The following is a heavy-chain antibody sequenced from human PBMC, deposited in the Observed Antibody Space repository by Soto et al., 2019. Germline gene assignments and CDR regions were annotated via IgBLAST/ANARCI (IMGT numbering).Heavy chain of an antibody. D-gene: IGHD1-26*01. CDR3: ARSSGTYPPARYYYGLDV. CDR1: GYTFTSYG. V-gene: IGHV1-18*01. CDR2: ISAHNGDT. Sequence: QVQLVQSGPEVKKPGASVQVSCKASGYTFTSYGFSWVRQAPGQGLEWMGWISAHNGDTIYAQKFQRRITMTTDTATNTGYLELRSLKSGDTAVFYCARSSGTYPPARYYYGLDVWGQGTTVTVSS. J-gene: IGHJ6*02.